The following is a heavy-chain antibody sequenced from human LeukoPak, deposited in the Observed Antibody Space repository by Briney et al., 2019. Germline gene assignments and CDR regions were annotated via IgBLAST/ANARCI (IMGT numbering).Heavy chain of an antibody. Sequence: ASVKVSCKASGYTFTGYYMHWVRQAPGQGLEWMGWINPNSGGTNYAQKFQGRVTMTRDTSISTAYMELSRLRSDDTAVYYCARDQGYSGYDRRDYWGQGTLVTVSS. V-gene: IGHV1-2*02. CDR2: INPNSGGT. D-gene: IGHD5-12*01. J-gene: IGHJ4*02. CDR3: ARDQGYSGYDRRDY. CDR1: GYTFTGYY.